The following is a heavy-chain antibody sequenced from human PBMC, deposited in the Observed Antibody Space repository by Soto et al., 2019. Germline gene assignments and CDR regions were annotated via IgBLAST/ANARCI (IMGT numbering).Heavy chain of an antibody. Sequence: QVQLVQSGGEVKKPGASVEVSCRTSGYMFTTYGMSWVRQAPGQGLEWMAWISAYNGNKKYAQKFQGRVTITTDTSTSTVSMELRNLTANDTGTYFFARTGGGKAARPLEYWGQGTLVTVSS. D-gene: IGHD6-6*01. CDR1: GYMFTTYG. CDR3: ARTGGGKAARPLEY. CDR2: ISAYNGNK. J-gene: IGHJ4*02. V-gene: IGHV1-18*04.